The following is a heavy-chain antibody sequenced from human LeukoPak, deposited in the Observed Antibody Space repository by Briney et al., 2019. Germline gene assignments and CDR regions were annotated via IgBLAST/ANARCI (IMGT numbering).Heavy chain of an antibody. V-gene: IGHV3-11*01. CDR1: GFTFSDYY. CDR3: AGGYYDFWSGYRYNWFDP. J-gene: IGHJ5*02. Sequence: PGGSLRLSCAASGFTFSDYYMSWIRQAPGKGREWVSYISSSGSTIYYADSVKGRFTISRDNAKNSLYLQMNSLRAEGTAVYYCAGGYYDFWSGYRYNWFDPWGQGTLVTVSS. D-gene: IGHD3-3*01. CDR2: ISSSGSTI.